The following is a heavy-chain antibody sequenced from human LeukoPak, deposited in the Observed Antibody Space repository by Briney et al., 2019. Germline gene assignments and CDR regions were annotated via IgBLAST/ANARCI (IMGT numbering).Heavy chain of an antibody. D-gene: IGHD6-6*01. V-gene: IGHV3-23*01. CDR3: AKDLGEYSSSSDPADY. CDR1: GFTFSSYA. CDR2: ISGSGGST. J-gene: IGHJ4*02. Sequence: PGGSLRLSCAASGFTFSSYAMSWVRQAPGKGLEWVSAISGSGGSTYYADSVKGRFTIFRDNSKNTLYLQMNSLRAEDTAVYYCAKDLGEYSSSSDPADYWGQGTLVTVSS.